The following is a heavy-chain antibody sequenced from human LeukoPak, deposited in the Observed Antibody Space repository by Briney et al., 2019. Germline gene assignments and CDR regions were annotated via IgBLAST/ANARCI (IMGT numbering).Heavy chain of an antibody. Sequence: GRSLRLSCAASGFTFTSYSMTWVRQAPGKGLEWVSSISGSGLRPYYADSVKGRFTVSRDNSKSTLYLQMSSLRAEDTAVYYCAKTPFYWGQGTLVTVSS. J-gene: IGHJ4*02. CDR2: ISGSGLRP. CDR3: AKTPFY. V-gene: IGHV3-23*01. CDR1: GFTFTSYS.